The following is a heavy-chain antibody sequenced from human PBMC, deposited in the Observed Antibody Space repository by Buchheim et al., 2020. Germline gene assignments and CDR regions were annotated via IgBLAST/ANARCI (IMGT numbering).Heavy chain of an antibody. CDR1: GFTFSTQW. CDR3: ARGKVDIVATINYFDY. CDR2: IKEDGSER. V-gene: IGHV3-7*01. J-gene: IGHJ4*02. D-gene: IGHD5-12*01. Sequence: EVQLVESGGDLVQPGGSLRLSCAASGFTFSTQWMSWVRQAPGKGLEWVANIKEDGSERNYVDSVKGRFTISRDNSKNTLYLQMNSLRAEDTAVYYCARGKVDIVATINYFDYWGQGTL.